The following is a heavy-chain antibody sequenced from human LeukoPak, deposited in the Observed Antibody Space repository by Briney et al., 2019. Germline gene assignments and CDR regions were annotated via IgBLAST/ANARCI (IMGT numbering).Heavy chain of an antibody. CDR1: GFTFSNAW. V-gene: IGHV3-15*07. D-gene: IGHD2-15*01. CDR2: IKSKTDGGTT. Sequence: NPGGSLRLSCAASGFTFSNAWMNWVRQAPGKGLEWVGRIKSKTDGGTTDYAAPVKGRLTISRDDSKNTLYLQMNSLKTEDTAVYYCTTDLVAATAEFDYWGQGTLVTVSS. CDR3: TTDLVAATAEFDY. J-gene: IGHJ4*02.